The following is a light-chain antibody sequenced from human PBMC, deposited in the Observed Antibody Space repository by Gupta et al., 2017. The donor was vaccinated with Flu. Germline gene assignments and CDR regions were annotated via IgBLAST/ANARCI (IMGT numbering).Light chain of an antibody. CDR3: ATWDDSLDGWV. V-gene: IGLV1-44*01. CDR2: SHD. J-gene: IGLJ3*02. CDR1: SSNIGGRT. Sequence: QSVLTQPPSASGTPGQWVTISSSGSSSNIGGRTVNWYQQLPGSAPKVLIYSHDQRPSGVPDRFSASKSGTSTSLTISGLQFEDEADYYCATWDDSLDGWVFGGGTKLTVL.